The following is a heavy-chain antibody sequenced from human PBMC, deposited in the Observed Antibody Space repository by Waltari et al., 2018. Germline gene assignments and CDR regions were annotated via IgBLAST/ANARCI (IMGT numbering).Heavy chain of an antibody. V-gene: IGHV3-11*06. CDR2: ISSSSSYT. CDR1: GFTFSDYY. Sequence: QVQLVESGGGLVKPGGSLRLSCAASGFTFSDYYMSWIRQAPGKGLEWVSYISSSSSYTNYADSVKGRFTISRDNAKNSLYLQMNSLRAEDTAVYYCARDPSYGDYAFDYWGQGTLVTVSS. CDR3: ARDPSYGDYAFDY. J-gene: IGHJ4*02. D-gene: IGHD4-17*01.